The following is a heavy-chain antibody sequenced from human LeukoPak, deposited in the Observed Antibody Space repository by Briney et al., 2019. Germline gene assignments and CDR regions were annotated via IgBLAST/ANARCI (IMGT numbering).Heavy chain of an antibody. V-gene: IGHV1-24*01. J-gene: IGHJ4*02. D-gene: IGHD5-18*01. CDR3: ATELGGYSYGLPVDY. CDR2: FDPEDGET. CDR1: GYTLTELS. Sequence: ASVKVSCKVSGYTLTELSMHWVRQAPGKGLERMGGFDPEDGETIYAQKFQGRVTMTENTSTDTAYMELSSLRSEDTAVYYCATELGGYSYGLPVDYWGQGTLVTVSS.